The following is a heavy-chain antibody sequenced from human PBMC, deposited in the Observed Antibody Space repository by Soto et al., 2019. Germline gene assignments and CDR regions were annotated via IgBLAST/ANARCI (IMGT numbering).Heavy chain of an antibody. V-gene: IGHV4-59*01. CDR3: ARDQNGSPHFDY. J-gene: IGHJ4*02. D-gene: IGHD1-26*01. CDR1: GGSISNYY. CDR2: IYYSGST. Sequence: ETLSLTCTVSGGSISNYYWSWIRQPPGKGLEWIGYIYYSGSTNYNPSLKSRVTISVDTSKNQFSLKLSSVTAADTAVYYCARDQNGSPHFDYWGQGTLVTVSS.